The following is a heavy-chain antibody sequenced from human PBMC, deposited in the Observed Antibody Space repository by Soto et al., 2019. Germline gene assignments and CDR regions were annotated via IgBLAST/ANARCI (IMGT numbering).Heavy chain of an antibody. CDR2: ISYDGSNK. Sequence: GGSLRLSCAASGFTFSSYAMHWVRQAPGKGLEWVAVISYDGSNKYYADSVKGRFTISRDNSKNTLYLQMNSLRAEDTAVYYCARAAHYYDSSGYYSAFDIWGQGTMVTVSS. CDR3: ARAAHYYDSSGYYSAFDI. D-gene: IGHD3-22*01. J-gene: IGHJ3*02. V-gene: IGHV3-30-3*01. CDR1: GFTFSSYA.